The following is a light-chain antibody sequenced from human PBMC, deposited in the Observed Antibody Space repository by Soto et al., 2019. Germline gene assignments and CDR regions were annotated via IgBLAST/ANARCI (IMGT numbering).Light chain of an antibody. CDR3: SSYTGGNPSYV. J-gene: IGLJ1*01. CDR2: EVT. Sequence: QSVLTQPPSASGSPGQSVTISCTGTSSDVGGYDYVSWYQQHPGTAPKLMIYEVTRRPSGVSDRFSGSKSGNTASLTVSGLQAEDEADYYCSSYTGGNPSYVFGTGTKATVL. V-gene: IGLV2-8*01. CDR1: SSDVGGYDY.